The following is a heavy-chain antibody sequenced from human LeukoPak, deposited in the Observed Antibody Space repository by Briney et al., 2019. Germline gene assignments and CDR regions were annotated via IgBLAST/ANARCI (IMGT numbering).Heavy chain of an antibody. Sequence: GGSLRLSCAASGFTVSSNYMSWVRQAPGKGLEWVSVIYSGGSTYYADSVKGRFTISRDNSKNTLYLQMNSLRAEDTAVYYCAGSMATYSFDYWGQGTLVTVSS. CDR2: IYSGGST. CDR3: AGSMATYSFDY. J-gene: IGHJ4*02. V-gene: IGHV3-53*01. CDR1: GFTVSSNY. D-gene: IGHD2/OR15-2a*01.